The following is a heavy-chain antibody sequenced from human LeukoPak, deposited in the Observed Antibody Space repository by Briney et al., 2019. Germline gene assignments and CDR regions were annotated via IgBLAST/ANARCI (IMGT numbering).Heavy chain of an antibody. CDR3: VRQAVSGDSGIAY. Sequence: GGSLRLSCAASGFTFSNYWMHWVRQAPGKGLEWVSRINPDGSSSNYADSVKGRFTMSRDNAKSMVYLRMDGLRAEDTAVFSCVRQAVSGDSGIAYWGRGVLVIVSS. J-gene: IGHJ4*02. CDR2: INPDGSSS. D-gene: IGHD4-17*01. CDR1: GFTFSNYW. V-gene: IGHV3-74*01.